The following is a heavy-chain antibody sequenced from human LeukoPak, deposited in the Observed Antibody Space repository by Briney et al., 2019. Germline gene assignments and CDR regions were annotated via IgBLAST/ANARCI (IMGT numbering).Heavy chain of an antibody. CDR1: GFTVSNNY. D-gene: IGHD3-10*01. V-gene: IGHV3-53*01. CDR3: ARFDGSGSYDY. J-gene: IGHJ4*02. CDR2: IYSGGST. Sequence: GGSLRLSCAASGFTVSNNYMRWVRQAPGKGLEWVSLIYSGGSTYYADSVKGRFTISRDNSKNTLYLQMNSLRAEDTAVYYCARFDGSGSYDYWGQGTLVTVSS.